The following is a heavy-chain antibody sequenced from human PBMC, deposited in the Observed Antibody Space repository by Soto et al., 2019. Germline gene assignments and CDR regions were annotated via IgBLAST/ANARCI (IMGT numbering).Heavy chain of an antibody. CDR3: ARDSYGSPGWFDP. CDR1: GGTFSSYA. J-gene: IGHJ5*02. D-gene: IGHD5-18*01. Sequence: QVQLVQSGAEGKKPGSSVKVSCKASGGTFSSYAISWVRQAPGQGLEWMGGIIPIFGTANYAQKFQGRVTITADESTSTADMELSSLRSEDTAVYYCARDSYGSPGWFDPWGQGTLVTVSS. CDR2: IIPIFGTA. V-gene: IGHV1-69*01.